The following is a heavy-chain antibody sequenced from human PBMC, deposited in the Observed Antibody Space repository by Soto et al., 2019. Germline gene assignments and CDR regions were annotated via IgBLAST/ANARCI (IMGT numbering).Heavy chain of an antibody. Sequence: QVQLVQSGAEVKKPGASVTVSCKASGYNFTSYYIHWVRQAPGQGLEWMGIINTSGGSTSYAQKFQGRVTMTRDTSTSTVYKEVRGLRSEDTAVYYCARDQEPSTRYYDCYYTDVCGEGTRVTVSS. J-gene: IGHJ6*03. CDR2: INTSGGST. V-gene: IGHV1-46*03. CDR3: ARDQEPSTRYYDCYYTDV. CDR1: GYNFTSYY. D-gene: IGHD2-2*01.